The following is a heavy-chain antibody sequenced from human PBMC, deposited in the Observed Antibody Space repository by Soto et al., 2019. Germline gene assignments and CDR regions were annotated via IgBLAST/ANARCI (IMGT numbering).Heavy chain of an antibody. J-gene: IGHJ4*02. V-gene: IGHV1-2*02. CDR2: IKPNNGDT. CDR3: ARDPGFSNGWFLDS. Sequence: ASVKVSCKASGYTFIGYYMHWVRQAPGQGLEWMGWIKPNNGDTDYAQKFRGRVTLTRDTSIGTAYMELNRLQYDDTAVYYCARDPGFSNGWFLDSWGQGIVVTVSS. D-gene: IGHD6-19*01. CDR1: GYTFIGYY.